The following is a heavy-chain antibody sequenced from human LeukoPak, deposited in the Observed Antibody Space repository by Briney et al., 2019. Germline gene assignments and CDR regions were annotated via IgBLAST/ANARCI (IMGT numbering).Heavy chain of an antibody. CDR1: GGSISSGDYY. CDR2: MYYSGST. CDR3: ARPYYYDSRIDP. D-gene: IGHD3-22*01. Sequence: PSETLSLTCTVSGGSISSGDYYWSWIRQPPGKGLEWIRYMYYSGSTYYNPSLKSRVTISVDTSKNQFSLKLSSVTAADTAVYCCARPYYYDSRIDPWGQGTLVTVSS. J-gene: IGHJ5*02. V-gene: IGHV4-30-4*01.